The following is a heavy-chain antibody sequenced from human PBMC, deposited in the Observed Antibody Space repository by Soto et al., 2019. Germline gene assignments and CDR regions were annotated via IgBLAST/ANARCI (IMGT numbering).Heavy chain of an antibody. CDR3: AGGFPLWFDP. D-gene: IGHD6-25*01. J-gene: IGHJ5*02. CDR2: INAGNGNT. CDR1: GYTFTSYA. Sequence: QVQLVQSGAEKKKPGASVKVSCKASGYTFTSYAIDWVRQAPGQRLEWMGWINAGNGNTKYSQKFQGRVTITRDTSASTAYMELSSLRSEATAVYFCAGGFPLWFDPWGPGTLVTVSS. V-gene: IGHV1-3*05.